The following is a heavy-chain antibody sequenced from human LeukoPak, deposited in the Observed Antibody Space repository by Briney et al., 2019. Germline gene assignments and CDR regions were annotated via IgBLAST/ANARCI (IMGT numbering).Heavy chain of an antibody. CDR1: GFTFGSYS. Sequence: PGESLRLSCVASGFTFGSYSMNWVRQAPGKGLEWVSAISSRSNYIYYADSVKGRFTISRDNAKNSLYVQMNSLRAEDTAVYYCARIVAAAPYGMDVWGQGTTVTVSS. CDR2: ISSRSNYI. J-gene: IGHJ6*02. CDR3: ARIVAAAPYGMDV. V-gene: IGHV3-21*01. D-gene: IGHD6-25*01.